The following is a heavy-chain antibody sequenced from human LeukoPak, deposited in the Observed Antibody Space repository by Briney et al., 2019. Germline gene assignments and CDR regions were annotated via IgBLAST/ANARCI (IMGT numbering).Heavy chain of an antibody. CDR1: GFTFNTYA. D-gene: IGHD3-22*01. CDR3: ASTSYYYDSSGYDGDY. V-gene: IGHV3-30*04. J-gene: IGHJ4*02. Sequence: PGRSLRLSCAASGFTFNTYAMHWVRQAPGKGLEWVAVISDNGRRQYYADSVKGRFTISRDNSKNMLYLQMNSLRAEDTAVYYCASTSYYYDSSGYDGDYWGQGTLVTVSS. CDR2: ISDNGRRQ.